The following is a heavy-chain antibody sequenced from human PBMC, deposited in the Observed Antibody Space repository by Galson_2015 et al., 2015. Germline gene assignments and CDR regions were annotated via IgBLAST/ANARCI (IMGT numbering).Heavy chain of an antibody. Sequence: SLRLSCAASGFTFSIYSMNWVRLAPGKGLEWVSYMTSDRNTIYYADSVRGRFTISRDNDKNSLYLQMNSLRDEDTAVYYCARSSRRAFDLWRQGTSVTVSS. CDR1: GFTFSIYS. CDR2: MTSDRNTI. J-gene: IGHJ3*01. CDR3: ARSSRRAFDL. V-gene: IGHV3-48*02.